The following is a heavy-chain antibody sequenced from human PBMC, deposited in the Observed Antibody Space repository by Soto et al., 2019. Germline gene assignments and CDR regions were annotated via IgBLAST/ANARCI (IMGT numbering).Heavy chain of an antibody. J-gene: IGHJ5*01. CDR2: IYKSATT. D-gene: IGHD2-15*01. Sequence: SETLSLTSSVSGDSISTVDDFFCGIRQAPRRALEYIGYIYKSATTYYNPSFESRVAISLDTSKSQFSLNVTSVTAADTAVYFCARGRYCLTGRCFPNWFDSWGQGTLVTVSS. CDR1: GDSISTVDDF. V-gene: IGHV4-30-4*01. CDR3: ARGRYCLTGRCFPNWFDS.